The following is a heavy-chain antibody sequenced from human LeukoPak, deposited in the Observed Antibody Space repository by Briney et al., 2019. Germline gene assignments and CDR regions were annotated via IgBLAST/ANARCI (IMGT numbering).Heavy chain of an antibody. CDR2: TYYRSTWYN. V-gene: IGHV6-1*01. CDR1: GDSFSSNSVT. D-gene: IGHD2-2*01. Sequence: SQTLSLTCAISGDSFSSNSVTWNWIRQSPSRGLEWLGRTYYRSTWYNDYAVSVRGRITVNPDTSKDQFSLHLNSVTPEDTAVYYCARRLTQYDCFDPWGQGILVTVSS. CDR3: ARRLTQYDCFDP. J-gene: IGHJ5*02.